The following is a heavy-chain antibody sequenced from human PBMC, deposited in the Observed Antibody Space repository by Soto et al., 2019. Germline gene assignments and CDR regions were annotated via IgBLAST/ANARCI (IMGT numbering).Heavy chain of an antibody. CDR1: GYPFTRYS. CDR2: ISGYNGDT. D-gene: IGHD2-2*01. Sequence: ASVKVSCKASGYPFTRYSIRWVRQAPGQGLEWMGWISGYNGDTEYSKNFQGRVTMTTDTSTSTAYMELRSLRSDDTAVYYCARVRHIPGPEDWFDPWGQGNLVTVSS. V-gene: IGHV1-18*04. J-gene: IGHJ5*02. CDR3: ARVRHIPGPEDWFDP.